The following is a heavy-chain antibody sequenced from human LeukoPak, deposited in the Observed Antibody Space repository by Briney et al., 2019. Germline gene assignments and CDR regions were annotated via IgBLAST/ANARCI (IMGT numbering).Heavy chain of an antibody. CDR2: ITHSGST. J-gene: IGHJ6*02. CDR1: GGSFSSYY. CDR3: ARDRSDYYGMDV. Sequence: SETLSLTCAVYGGSFSSYYWSWIRQPPGKGLEWIGEITHSGSTHYNPSLKSRVTISLDTSKSQFSLKLSSVTAADTAVYYCARDRSDYYGMDVWGQGTTVTVSS. V-gene: IGHV4-34*01.